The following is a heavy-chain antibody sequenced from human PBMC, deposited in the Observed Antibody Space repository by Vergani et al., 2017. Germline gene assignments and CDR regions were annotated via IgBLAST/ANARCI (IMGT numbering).Heavy chain of an antibody. J-gene: IGHJ6*02. CDR3: AKGSYVDYYYGMDV. V-gene: IGHV3-9*01. Sequence: EVQLVESRGGLVQPGRSLRLSCAASGFTFDDYAMHWVREAPGKGLEWVSGISWNSGSIGYADSVKGRFTISRDNAKNSLYLQMNSLRAEDTALYYCAKGSYVDYYYGMDVWGQGTTVTVSS. D-gene: IGHD5-18*01. CDR1: GFTFDDYA. CDR2: ISWNSGSI.